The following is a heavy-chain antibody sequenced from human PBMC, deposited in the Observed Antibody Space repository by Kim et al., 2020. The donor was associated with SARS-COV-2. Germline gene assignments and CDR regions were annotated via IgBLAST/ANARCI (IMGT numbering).Heavy chain of an antibody. D-gene: IGHD2-2*01. CDR2: INHSGST. V-gene: IGHV4-34*01. Sequence: SETLSLTCAVYGGSFSGYYWSWIRQPPGKGLEWIGEINHSGSTNYNPSLKSRVTISVDTSKNQFSLKLSSVTAADTAVYYCASYEVSSGGSSALDAFDIWGQGTMVTVSS. J-gene: IGHJ3*02. CDR1: GGSFSGYY. CDR3: ASYEVSSGGSSALDAFDI.